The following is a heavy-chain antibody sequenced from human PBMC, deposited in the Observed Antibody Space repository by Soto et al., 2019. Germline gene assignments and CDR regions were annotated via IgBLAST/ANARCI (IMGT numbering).Heavy chain of an antibody. CDR1: GGSFSSYY. Sequence: QVQLQQWGAGLLKPSETLSLTCAVYGGSFSSYYWSWIRQPPGKGLEWIGVNNHSGSTNYDPSLKSRVTISIDTSKNQVSLTLSSVTAADTAVYYCARGEPRFMEWLLLSEYFDPWGQGTLVTVSS. J-gene: IGHJ5*02. CDR2: NNHSGST. CDR3: ARGEPRFMEWLLLSEYFDP. D-gene: IGHD3-3*01. V-gene: IGHV4-34*01.